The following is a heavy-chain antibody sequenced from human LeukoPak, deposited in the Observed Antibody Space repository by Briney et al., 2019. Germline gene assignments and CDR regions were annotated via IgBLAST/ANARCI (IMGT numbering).Heavy chain of an antibody. CDR3: ARGPYSSSWYYFDY. CDR2: INHSGST. Sequence: PSETLSLTCAGYGGSFSGYYWGWIRQPPGKGLEWIGEINHSGSTNYNPSLKSRVTISVDTSKDQFSLKLSSVTAADTAAYYCARGPYSSSWYYFDYWGQGTLVTVSS. D-gene: IGHD6-13*01. V-gene: IGHV4-34*01. CDR1: GGSFSGYY. J-gene: IGHJ4*02.